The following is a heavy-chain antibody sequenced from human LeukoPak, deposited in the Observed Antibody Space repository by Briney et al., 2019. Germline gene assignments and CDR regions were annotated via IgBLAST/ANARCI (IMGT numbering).Heavy chain of an antibody. CDR1: GFSVSSSS. V-gene: IGHV3-53*01. CDR2: FYSGGSV. D-gene: IGHD3-16*02. J-gene: IGHJ4*02. CDR3: GTSASARYRVFDY. Sequence: GGSLRLSCAVSGFSVSSSSMNWVRQAPGKGLEWVSIFYSGGSVLFADSVEGRFSVSRDSSKNTMYLQMNNLRAEDTAIYYCGTSASARYRVFDYWGQGALVTVSS.